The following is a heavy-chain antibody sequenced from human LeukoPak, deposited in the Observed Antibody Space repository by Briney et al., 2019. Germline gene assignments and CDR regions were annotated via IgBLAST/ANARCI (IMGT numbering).Heavy chain of an antibody. J-gene: IGHJ6*03. CDR3: ARDTVPFYYYYYMDV. Sequence: PGGSLRLSCTPSGFTFSSYAMHWVRQAPGKGLEWVAVISYDGSNKYYADSVKGRFTISRDNSKNTLYLQMNSLRAEDTAVYYCARDTVPFYYYYYMDVWGKGTTVTVSS. CDR2: ISYDGSNK. D-gene: IGHD6-6*01. V-gene: IGHV3-30*01. CDR1: GFTFSSYA.